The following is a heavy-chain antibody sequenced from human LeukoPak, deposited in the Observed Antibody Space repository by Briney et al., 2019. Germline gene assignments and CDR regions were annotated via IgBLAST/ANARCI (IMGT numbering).Heavy chain of an antibody. CDR1: GGSISTYY. CDR2: IYYSGIT. CDR3: ARRGDSSSWYFDY. J-gene: IGHJ4*02. V-gene: IGHV4-59*08. Sequence: SETLSLTCTVSGGSISTYYWSWIRQPPGKGLEWIGYIYYSGITNYNPSLKSRATISVDTSKNQFSLKLSSVTAADTAVYYCARRGDSSSWYFDYWGQGTLVTVSS. D-gene: IGHD6-13*01.